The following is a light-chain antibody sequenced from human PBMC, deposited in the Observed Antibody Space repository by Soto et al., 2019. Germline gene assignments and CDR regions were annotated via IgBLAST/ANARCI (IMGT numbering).Light chain of an antibody. CDR1: NSDVGGYSY. CDR3: CSFTRSNSLV. CDR2: EVS. Sequence: QSALTQPASVSGSPGHSITISCTGTNSDVGGYSYVSWFQQHPGKAPKLIIYEVSNRPSGVSIRFSGSKSGNTASLTVSGLQAEDEAYYYCCSFTRSNSLVFGGGTKLTVL. J-gene: IGLJ2*01. V-gene: IGLV2-14*01.